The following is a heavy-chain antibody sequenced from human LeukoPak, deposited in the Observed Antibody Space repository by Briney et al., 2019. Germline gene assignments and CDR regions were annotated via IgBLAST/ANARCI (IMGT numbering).Heavy chain of an antibody. V-gene: IGHV3-23*01. J-gene: IGHJ4*02. Sequence: GGPLRLSCAASGFTFSSYAMSWVRQAPGKGLEWVSAISGSGGSTYYADSVKGRFTISRDNSKNTLYLQMNSLRAEDTAVYYCAKDHRHYYDSSGYYPFFPDYWGQGTLVTVSS. CDR1: GFTFSSYA. CDR2: ISGSGGST. D-gene: IGHD3-22*01. CDR3: AKDHRHYYDSSGYYPFFPDY.